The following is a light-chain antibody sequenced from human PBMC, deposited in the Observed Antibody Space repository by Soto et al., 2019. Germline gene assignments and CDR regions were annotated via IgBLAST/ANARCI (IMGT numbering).Light chain of an antibody. CDR1: SSDVGGYNY. CDR3: SSYTSSSTPYV. CDR2: DVS. Sequence: QSALTQPASGSGSAGQSITISCTGTSSDVGGYNYVSWYQQHPGKAPKLMIYDVSNRPSGVSNRFSGSKSGNTASLTISGLQAEDEADYYCSSYTSSSTPYVFGTGTKVTVL. J-gene: IGLJ1*01. V-gene: IGLV2-14*01.